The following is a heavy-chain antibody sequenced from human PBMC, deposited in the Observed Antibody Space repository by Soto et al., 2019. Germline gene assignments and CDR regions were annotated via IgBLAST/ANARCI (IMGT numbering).Heavy chain of an antibody. D-gene: IGHD3-10*01. CDR2: IKNKAKSYTT. CDR3: ARGSEDNGNILDY. V-gene: IGHV3-72*01. CDR1: GFTFSDHY. Sequence: EVRLVESGGGLVQPGGSLRLSCAASGFTFSDHYMTWVRQAPGKGLEWVGRIKNKAKSYTTDYGASVKGRVTVSRDDSENSLFLQLNRLKTEDTAVYYCARGSEDNGNILDYWGQGTLVTVSS. J-gene: IGHJ4*02.